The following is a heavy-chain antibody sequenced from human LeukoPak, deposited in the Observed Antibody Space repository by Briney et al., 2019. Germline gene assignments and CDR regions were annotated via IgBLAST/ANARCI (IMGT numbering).Heavy chain of an antibody. J-gene: IGHJ4*02. D-gene: IGHD6-13*01. Sequence: GGSLRLSCAASGFTVSSNYMSWVRQAPGKGLAWVSAISDSGGSTQYADSVKGRFIISRDNSKNTLYLQMNSLRVEDTAVYYCAKGSSNWRDYYYFDYWGQGTLVTVSS. CDR3: AKGSSNWRDYYYFDY. CDR1: GFTVSSNY. V-gene: IGHV3-23*01. CDR2: ISDSGGST.